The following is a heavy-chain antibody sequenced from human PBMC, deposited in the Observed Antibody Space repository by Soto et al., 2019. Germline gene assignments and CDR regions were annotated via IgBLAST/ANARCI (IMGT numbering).Heavy chain of an antibody. J-gene: IGHJ5*02. CDR2: IIPIFGTA. CDR3: ARTADFIAARPNWFDP. CDR1: GGTFSSYA. Sequence: SVKVSCKASGGTFSSYAISWVRQAPGQGLEWMGGIIPIFGTANYAQKFQGRVTITADESTSTAYMELSSLRSEDTAVYYCARTADFIAARPNWFDPWGQGTLVTVSS. D-gene: IGHD6-6*01. V-gene: IGHV1-69*13.